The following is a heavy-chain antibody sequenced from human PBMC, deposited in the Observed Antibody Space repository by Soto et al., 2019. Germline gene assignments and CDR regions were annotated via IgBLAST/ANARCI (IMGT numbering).Heavy chain of an antibody. CDR1: GYSFTSYW. D-gene: IGHD5-12*01. CDR2: IDPSDSYT. V-gene: IGHV5-10-1*01. Sequence: PGESLKISCKGSGYSFTSYWISWVRQMPGKGLEWMGRIDPSDSYTNYSPSFQGHVTISADKSISTAYLQWSSLKASDTAMYYCARHAGWLQFENLWGQGTLVTVSS. CDR3: ARHAGWLQFENL. J-gene: IGHJ4*02.